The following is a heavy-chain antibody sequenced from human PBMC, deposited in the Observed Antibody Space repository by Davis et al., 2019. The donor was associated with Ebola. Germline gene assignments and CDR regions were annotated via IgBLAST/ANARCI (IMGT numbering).Heavy chain of an antibody. CDR1: GNTINTYT. Sequence: ASVKVSCKASGNTINTYTIDWVRQAPGQGLEWMGWISAYNGNTNYAQKLQGRVTMTTDTSTSTAYMELRSLRSDDTAVYYCARYYYDSSGYYYYYYGMDVWGKGTTVTVSS. J-gene: IGHJ6*04. D-gene: IGHD3-22*01. V-gene: IGHV1-18*01. CDR3: ARYYYDSSGYYYYYYGMDV. CDR2: ISAYNGNT.